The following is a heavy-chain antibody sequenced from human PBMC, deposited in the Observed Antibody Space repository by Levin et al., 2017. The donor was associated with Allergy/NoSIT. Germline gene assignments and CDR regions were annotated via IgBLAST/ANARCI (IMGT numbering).Heavy chain of an antibody. CDR1: EFTFSSYS. D-gene: IGHD2-21*02. V-gene: IGHV3-7*04. J-gene: IGHJ3*02. CDR2: IKQDGSEK. Sequence: GESLKISCAASEFTFSSYSMSWVRKAPGKGLEWVANIKQDGSEKYYVDSVKGRFTISRDNAKNSLYLQMNSLRAEDTAVYYCARDRTAMKAVDIWGQGTMVTVSS. CDR3: ARDRTAMKAVDI.